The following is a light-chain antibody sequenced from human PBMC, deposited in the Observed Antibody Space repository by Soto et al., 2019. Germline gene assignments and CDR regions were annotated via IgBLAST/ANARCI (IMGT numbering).Light chain of an antibody. J-gene: IGLJ2*01. CDR2: DVS. V-gene: IGLV2-14*03. CDR1: SSDVGFYNY. CDR3: SSYKSSSTPVV. Sequence: QSALTQPASVSGSPGQSITISCTGTSSDVGFYNYVSWYQQNPGKAPKLMIFDVSNRPSGVSDRFSGSKSGNTASLTISGLQAEDEADYYCSSYKSSSTPVVFGGGTKLTVL.